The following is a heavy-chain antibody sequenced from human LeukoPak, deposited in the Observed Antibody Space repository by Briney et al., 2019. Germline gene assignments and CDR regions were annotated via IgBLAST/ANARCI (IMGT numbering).Heavy chain of an antibody. CDR1: GFTFSSYG. CDR2: IWYDGSNK. CDR3: ARDRGSYYVGFDY. D-gene: IGHD3-22*01. Sequence: PGGSLRLSCAASGFTFSSYGMHWVRQAPGKGLEWVAVIWYDGSNKYYADSVKGRFTIARDNPKNAVYLQMNSLRAEDTAVYYCARDRGSYYVGFDYWGQGTLVPVSS. J-gene: IGHJ4*02. V-gene: IGHV3-33*08.